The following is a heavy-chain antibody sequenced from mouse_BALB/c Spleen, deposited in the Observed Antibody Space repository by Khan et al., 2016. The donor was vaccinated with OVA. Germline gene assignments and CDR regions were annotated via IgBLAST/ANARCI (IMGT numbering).Heavy chain of an antibody. Sequence: SGPGLVAPSQSLSITCTISGFSLTNYGVHWVRQPPGKGLEWLVVIWSDGSTTYNSALKSRLTITKDNSKSQVFLKMNSLQTDDTAMYFCARQPYYHYNIMDYWGQGTSVTVSS. CDR3: ARQPYYHYNIMDY. CDR2: IWSDGST. J-gene: IGHJ4*01. CDR1: GFSLTNYG. V-gene: IGHV2-6-1*01. D-gene: IGHD2-10*01.